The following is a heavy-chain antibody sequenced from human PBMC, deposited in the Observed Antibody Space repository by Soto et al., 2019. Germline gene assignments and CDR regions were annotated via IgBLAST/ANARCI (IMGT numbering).Heavy chain of an antibody. J-gene: IGHJ3*02. CDR1: GFTFYSYA. Sequence: GGSLRLSCASSGFTFYSYAMSWVRQAPGKGLEWVSTIGSVGGDTYYADSVKGRFTISRDDSKNTLLLQMNSLRAEDTAVYYCVKDRMAYNSVWDPFDIWGQGTMVTVSS. CDR2: IGSVGGDT. D-gene: IGHD1-20*01. CDR3: VKDRMAYNSVWDPFDI. V-gene: IGHV3-23*01.